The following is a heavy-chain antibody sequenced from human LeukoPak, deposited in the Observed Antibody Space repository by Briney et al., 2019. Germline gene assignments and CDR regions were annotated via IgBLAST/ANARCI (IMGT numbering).Heavy chain of an antibody. CDR3: ARSIAVAGAYYYYGMDV. V-gene: IGHV3-30*04. CDR2: ISYDGSNK. D-gene: IGHD6-19*01. J-gene: IGHJ6*02. Sequence: GRSLGLSCAASGFTFSSYAMHWVRQAPGKGLEWVAVISYDGSNKYYADSVKGRFTISRDNSKNTLYLQMNSLRAEDTAVYYCARSIAVAGAYYYYGMDVWGQGTRSPSP. CDR1: GFTFSSYA.